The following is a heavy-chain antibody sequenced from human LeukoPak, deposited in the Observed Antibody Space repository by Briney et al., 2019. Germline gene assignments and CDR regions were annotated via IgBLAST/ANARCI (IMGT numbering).Heavy chain of an antibody. V-gene: IGHV3-7*01. Sequence: GGSLRLSCAASGFTFSSYWMSWVRQAPGKGLEWVANIKQDGSEKNYVGSVKGRFTISRDNAKNSLYLQMNSLRAEDTAVYYCARNWQQRVGSTASDYWGQGTLVTVSS. D-gene: IGHD1-1*01. J-gene: IGHJ4*02. CDR2: IKQDGSEK. CDR3: ARNWQQRVGSTASDY. CDR1: GFTFSSYW.